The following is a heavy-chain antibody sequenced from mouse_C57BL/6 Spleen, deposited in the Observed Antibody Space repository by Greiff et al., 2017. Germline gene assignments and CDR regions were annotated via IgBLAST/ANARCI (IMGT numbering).Heavy chain of an antibody. J-gene: IGHJ2*01. D-gene: IGHD1-1*01. Sequence: QVQLQQSGAELVKPGASVKISCKASGYAFSSYWMNWVKQRPGKGLEWIGQIYPGDGDTNYNGKFKGKATLTADKSSSTAYMQLSSLTSEDSAVYFCARRLRRYYVDYWGQGTTLTVSS. V-gene: IGHV1-80*01. CDR3: ARRLRRYYVDY. CDR2: IYPGDGDT. CDR1: GYAFSSYW.